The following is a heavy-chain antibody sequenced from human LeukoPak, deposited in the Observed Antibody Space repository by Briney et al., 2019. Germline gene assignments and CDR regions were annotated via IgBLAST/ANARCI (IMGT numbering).Heavy chain of an antibody. D-gene: IGHD3-9*01. J-gene: IGHJ4*02. V-gene: IGHV3-23*01. CDR2: ISGTGYSK. CDR1: GFTFTTHT. Sequence: PGGSLRLSCAASGFTFTTHTMSWVRQAPGMGLEWVSSISGTGYSKFYADSVKGRFTISRDSSRNTLYLQMNSLRAEDTAVYYCTKDLTGPFDYWGQGTLVTVSS. CDR3: TKDLTGPFDY.